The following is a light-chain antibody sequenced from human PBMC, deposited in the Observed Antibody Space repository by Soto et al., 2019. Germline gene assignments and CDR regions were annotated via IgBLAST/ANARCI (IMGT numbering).Light chain of an antibody. CDR3: QHYGSSPWT. CDR2: GAS. V-gene: IGKV3-20*01. J-gene: IGKJ1*01. CDR1: HIFSSIN. Sequence: VLTQTPVTLSLDPEDRATLYCRALHIFSSINLAWYQQKRGQSPRLLIYGASSRASGIPDRFSGSGSGPDFTLTISRLEPEDFAVYFCQHYGSSPWTFGQGAKVDIK.